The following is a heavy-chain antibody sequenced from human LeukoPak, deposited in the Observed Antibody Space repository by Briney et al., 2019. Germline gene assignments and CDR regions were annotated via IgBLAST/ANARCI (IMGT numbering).Heavy chain of an antibody. Sequence: AGGSLRLSCAASGFTFSSYGMHWVRQAPGKGLEWVAVIWYDGSNKCYADSVKGRFTISRDNSKNTLYLQMSSLRGEDTAVYYCVKDLSGTYSFDYWGQGTLVTVSS. CDR2: IWYDGSNK. CDR3: VKDLSGTYSFDY. J-gene: IGHJ4*02. D-gene: IGHD1-26*01. CDR1: GFTFSSYG. V-gene: IGHV3-30*02.